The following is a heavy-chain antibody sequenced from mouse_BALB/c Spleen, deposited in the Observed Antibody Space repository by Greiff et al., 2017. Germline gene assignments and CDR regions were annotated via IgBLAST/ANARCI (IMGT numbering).Heavy chain of an antibody. V-gene: IGHV1S22*01. CDR3: TRISMITTRGFAY. CDR1: GYTFTSYW. CDR2: IYPGSGST. D-gene: IGHD2-4*01. Sequence: LQQPGSELVRPGASVKLSCKASGYTFTSYWMHWVKQRPGQGLEWIGNIYPGSGSTNYDEKFRSKATLTVDTSSSTAYMQLSSLTSEDSAVYYCTRISMITTRGFAYWGQGTLVTVSA. J-gene: IGHJ3*01.